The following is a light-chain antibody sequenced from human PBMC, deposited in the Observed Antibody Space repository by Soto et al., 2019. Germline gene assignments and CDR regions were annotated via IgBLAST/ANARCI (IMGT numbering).Light chain of an antibody. CDR1: SSDVGSYNL. V-gene: IGLV2-14*02. Sequence: QSALTQSASVSGSPGQSITISCTGSSSDVGSYNLVSWYQHHPGKAPKLMIYEATKRPSGVSNRFSGSKSGNTASLTISGLQAEDEADYFCSSYTSTSTLFGTGTKVTVL. CDR3: SSYTSTSTL. CDR2: EAT. J-gene: IGLJ1*01.